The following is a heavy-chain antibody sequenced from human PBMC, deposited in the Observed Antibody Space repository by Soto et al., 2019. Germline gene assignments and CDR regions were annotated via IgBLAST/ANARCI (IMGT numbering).Heavy chain of an antibody. V-gene: IGHV4-34*01. CDR3: ARGWARWIGYYPRVVDRSYCMDV. J-gene: IGHJ6*03. D-gene: IGHD3-3*01. Sequence: PSETLSLTCAVYGGSFSGYYWGWIRQPPGKGLEWIGEINHSGSTNYNPSLKSRVTISVDTSKNQFSLKLSSVTAADTAVYYCARGWARWIGYYPRVVDRSYCMDVWGKGTTVIVSS. CDR1: GGSFSGYY. CDR2: INHSGST.